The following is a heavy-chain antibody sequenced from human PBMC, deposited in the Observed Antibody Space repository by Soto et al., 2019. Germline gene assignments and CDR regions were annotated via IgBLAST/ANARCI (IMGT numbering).Heavy chain of an antibody. CDR3: ARGSRPRTPIVNQRQCFYSY. Sequence: SETLSLTCAVYGGPFSGYYWSWIRQAPGKGLEWIGEINQSGTTNYSPSLKSRVNMSVDTSKNQFSLRLNSVTAADTAMYYCARGSRPRTPIVNQRQCFYSYWGQGALVTVSS. CDR1: GGPFSGYY. V-gene: IGHV4-34*01. D-gene: IGHD3-22*01. CDR2: INQSGTT. J-gene: IGHJ1*01.